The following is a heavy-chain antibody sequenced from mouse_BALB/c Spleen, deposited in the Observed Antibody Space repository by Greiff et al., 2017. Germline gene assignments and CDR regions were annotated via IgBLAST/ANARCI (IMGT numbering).Heavy chain of an antibody. CDR3: ARSVYGNYAMDY. Sequence: DVHLVESGGGLVQPGGSRKLSCAASGFTFSSFGMHWVRQAPEKGLEWVAYISSGSSTIYYADTVKGRFTISRDNPKNTLFLQMTSLRSEDTAMYYCARSVYGNYAMDYWGQGTSVTVSS. V-gene: IGHV5-17*02. J-gene: IGHJ4*01. D-gene: IGHD2-1*01. CDR2: ISSGSSTI. CDR1: GFTFSSFG.